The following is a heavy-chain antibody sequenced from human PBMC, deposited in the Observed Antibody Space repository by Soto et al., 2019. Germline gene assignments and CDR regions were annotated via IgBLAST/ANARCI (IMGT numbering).Heavy chain of an antibody. D-gene: IGHD3-16*01. CDR2: MSYDGSNK. V-gene: IGHV3-30-3*01. CDR1: GFTFSSYA. CDR3: ARDGGAY. J-gene: IGHJ4*02. Sequence: QVQLVESGGGVVQPGRSLRLSCAASGFTFSSYAMHWVRRAPGKGLEWMAVMSYDGSNKYYADSVKGRFTISRDNSKNPLYLQMNRLRPEDTALDYCARDGGAYWGQGTLVIVSS.